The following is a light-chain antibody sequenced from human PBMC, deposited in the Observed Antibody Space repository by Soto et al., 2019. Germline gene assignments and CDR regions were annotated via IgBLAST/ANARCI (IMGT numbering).Light chain of an antibody. V-gene: IGKV3-20*01. CDR2: GAS. CDR1: QSVSTSY. J-gene: IGKJ4*01. Sequence: EIVLTQSPGTLSLSPGERATLSCRASQSVSTSYLAWYQQKPGQAPRLLIHGASSRATGIPDRFSVSGSGADFTLTISRLEPEDFAVYYCQQYGSVPLTFGGGTKVEIK. CDR3: QQYGSVPLT.